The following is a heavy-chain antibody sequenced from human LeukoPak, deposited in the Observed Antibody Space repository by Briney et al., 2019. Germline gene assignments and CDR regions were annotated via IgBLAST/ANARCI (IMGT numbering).Heavy chain of an antibody. V-gene: IGHV3-23*01. J-gene: IGHJ4*02. CDR3: AKDAPVNIVVVPAANS. CDR1: GFTFSSYA. CDR2: ISGSGGST. Sequence: GGSLRLSCAASGFTFSSYAMSRVRQAPGKGLESVSAISGSGGSTYYADSVKGRFTISRDNSKNTLYLQMNSLRAEDTAVYYCAKDAPVNIVVVPAANSWGQGTLVTVSS. D-gene: IGHD2-2*01.